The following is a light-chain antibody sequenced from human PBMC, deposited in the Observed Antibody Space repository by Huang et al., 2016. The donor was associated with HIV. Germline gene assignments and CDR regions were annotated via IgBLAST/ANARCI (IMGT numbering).Light chain of an antibody. V-gene: IGKV3-11*01. Sequence: ELVLTQSPATRSLSPGQRATLSCRASQSVSSSLAWYQQKPGQAPRLIIYDTSKRATCVPARFSGSGSGTDFTLTINRLEPEDFAVYYCQQHSNWPLLGQGTKLEI. J-gene: IGKJ2*01. CDR1: QSVSSS. CDR2: DTS. CDR3: QQHSNWPL.